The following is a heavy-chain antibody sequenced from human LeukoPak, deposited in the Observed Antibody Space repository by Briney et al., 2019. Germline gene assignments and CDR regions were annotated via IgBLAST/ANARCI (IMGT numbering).Heavy chain of an antibody. CDR3: ARDQRVDFWSGGSWFDP. CDR1: GGSISSYY. CDR2: IYYSGST. D-gene: IGHD3-3*01. J-gene: IGHJ5*02. V-gene: IGHV4-59*01. Sequence: PSETLSLTCTVSGGSISSYYCSWIRQPPGKGLEWSGYIYYSGSTNYNPSLKSRVTISVDTSKNQFSLKLSSVTAADTAVYYCARDQRVDFWSGGSWFDPWGRGTLVTVSS.